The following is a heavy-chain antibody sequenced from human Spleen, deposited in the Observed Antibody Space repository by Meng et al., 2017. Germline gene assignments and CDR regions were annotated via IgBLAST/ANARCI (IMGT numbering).Heavy chain of an antibody. J-gene: IGHJ6*02. CDR1: GYNFPDYY. D-gene: IGHD1-14*01. V-gene: IGHV1-2*06. CDR3: ATEGSDYYYYGMDV. Sequence: ASVKVSCKPSGYNFPDYYIHWVRQAPGQGLEWMGRIDPKNGDTHYAQKFQGRVTMTGDTSISTAYMDLSGLRSDDTAVYYCATEGSDYYYYGMDVWGQGTTVTVSS. CDR2: IDPKNGDT.